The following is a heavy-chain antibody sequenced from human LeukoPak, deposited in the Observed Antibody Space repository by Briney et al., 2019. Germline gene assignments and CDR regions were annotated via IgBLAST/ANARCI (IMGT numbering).Heavy chain of an antibody. CDR3: ARAEGPRDAFDI. CDR2: IYYSGST. CDR1: GGSISSGDYY. Sequence: SETLSLTCTVSGGSISSGDYYWSWIRQPPGKGLEWIGYIYYSGSTYYNPSLKSRVTISVDTSKNQFSLKLSSVTAADTAVYYCARAEGPRDAFDIWGQGTMVTVSS. J-gene: IGHJ3*02. V-gene: IGHV4-30-4*01.